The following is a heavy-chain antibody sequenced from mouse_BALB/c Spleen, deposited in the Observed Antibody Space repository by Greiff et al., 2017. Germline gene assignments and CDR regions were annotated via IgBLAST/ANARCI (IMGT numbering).Heavy chain of an antibody. V-gene: IGHV1S81*02. Sequence: VQLQQPGAELVKPGASVKLSCKASGYTFTSYWMHWVKQRPGQGLEWIGEINPSNGRTNYNEKFKSKATLTVDKSSSTAYMQLSSLTSEDSAVYYCARDGITTGDAMDYWGQGTSVTVSS. CDR3: ARDGITTGDAMDY. CDR2: INPSNGRT. CDR1: GYTFTSYW. D-gene: IGHD2-4*01. J-gene: IGHJ4*01.